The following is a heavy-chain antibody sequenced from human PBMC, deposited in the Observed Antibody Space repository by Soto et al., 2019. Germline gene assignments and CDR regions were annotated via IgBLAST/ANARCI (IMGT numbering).Heavy chain of an antibody. CDR1: GYTFTSYG. Sequence: ASVKVSCKASGYTFTSYGISWVRQAPGQGLEWMGWISAYNGNTNYAHKLQGRVTMTTDTSTSTAYMELRSLRSDDTAVCYCARTYYYDSSGYYPFDYWGQGTLVTVSS. CDR2: ISAYNGNT. V-gene: IGHV1-18*04. CDR3: ARTYYYDSSGYYPFDY. D-gene: IGHD3-22*01. J-gene: IGHJ4*02.